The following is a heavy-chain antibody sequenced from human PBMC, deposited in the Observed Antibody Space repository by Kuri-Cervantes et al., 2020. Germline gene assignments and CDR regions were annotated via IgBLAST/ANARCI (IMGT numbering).Heavy chain of an antibody. Sequence: ASVKVSCKASGYTFTSYGISWVRQAPGQGLEWMGWISAYNGNTNYAQKLQGRVTMTTDTSTSTAYMELRSPRSDDTAVYYCARVEELPDVRYFDYWGQGTLVTVSS. CDR1: GYTFTSYG. D-gene: IGHD1-26*01. V-gene: IGHV1-18*01. J-gene: IGHJ4*02. CDR3: ARVEELPDVRYFDY. CDR2: ISAYNGNT.